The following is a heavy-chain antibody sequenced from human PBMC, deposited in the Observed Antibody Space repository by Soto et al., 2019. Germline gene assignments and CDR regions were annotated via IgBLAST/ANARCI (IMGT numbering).Heavy chain of an antibody. CDR2: INSDGSST. V-gene: IGHV3-74*01. CDR3: ARDRSYSLDV. Sequence: EVQLVESGGGLLQPGGSLRLSCAVSGSTFSNDWMHWVRQAPGKGLVWVSHINSDGSSTNYAEFVKGRFTIARDNAKNTVYLQMNRRRTDDTAGYYGARDRSYSLDVWGQGNTVTVSS. CDR1: GSTFSNDW. J-gene: IGHJ6*02.